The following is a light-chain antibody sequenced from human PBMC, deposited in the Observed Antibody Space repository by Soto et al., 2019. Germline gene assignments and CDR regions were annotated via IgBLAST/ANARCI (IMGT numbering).Light chain of an antibody. Sequence: EIVLTQSPGTLSLSPGERATLSCRASQSVSSSYLAWYQQKPGQAPRLHIYGASSRATGIPDRFSGSGSGTDFTLTISRLEPEDFAVYYCKQYGSSPTTFGQGTKVDI. J-gene: IGKJ1*01. CDR1: QSVSSSY. CDR3: KQYGSSPTT. CDR2: GAS. V-gene: IGKV3-20*01.